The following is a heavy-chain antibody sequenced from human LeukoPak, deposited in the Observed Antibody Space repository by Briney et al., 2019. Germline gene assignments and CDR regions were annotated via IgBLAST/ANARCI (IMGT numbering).Heavy chain of an antibody. J-gene: IGHJ4*02. V-gene: IGHV3-21*01. CDR3: ARDLVGATNY. CDR2: ISSSSSYI. D-gene: IGHD1-26*01. CDR1: GFTFSSYG. Sequence: GGSLRLSCAASGFTFSSYGMNWVRQAPGKGLEWVSSISSSSSYIYYADSVKGRFTISRDNAKNSLYLQMNSLRAEDTAVYYCARDLVGATNYWGQGTLVTVSS.